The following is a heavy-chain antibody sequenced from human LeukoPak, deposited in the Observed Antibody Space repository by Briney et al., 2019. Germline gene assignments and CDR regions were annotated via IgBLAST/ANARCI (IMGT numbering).Heavy chain of an antibody. CDR3: ARQDHPPDIQRSGIYYLGY. J-gene: IGHJ4*02. V-gene: IGHV4-59*08. CDR2: IYDSGTT. Sequence: SETLSLTCTVSGCPINGYSWSWIRQPPGKGLEWIGYIYDSGTTSYNPSLKSRVAMSVDTSKNNFSLMLTSVTAADTAVYYCARQDHPPDIQRSGIYYLGYWGQGALATVSS. CDR1: GCPINGYS. D-gene: IGHD5-12*01.